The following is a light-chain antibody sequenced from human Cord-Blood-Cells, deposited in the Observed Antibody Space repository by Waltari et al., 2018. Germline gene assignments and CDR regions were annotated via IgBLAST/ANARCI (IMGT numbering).Light chain of an antibody. Sequence: QSALTQPASVSGSPGQSITISCTGTSIEVGGYNYVSWYQPHPGKAPKLKIYDVSKRPSGVSNRFSGSKSGNTASLTISGLQAEDEADYYCSSYTSSSTRVFGGGTKLTVL. J-gene: IGLJ3*02. CDR2: DVS. CDR1: SIEVGGYNY. CDR3: SSYTSSSTRV. V-gene: IGLV2-14*01.